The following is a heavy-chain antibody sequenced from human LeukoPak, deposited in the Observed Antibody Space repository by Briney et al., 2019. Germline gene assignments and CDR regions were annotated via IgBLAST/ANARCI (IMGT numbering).Heavy chain of an antibody. CDR3: ARGSVSRRDGYRPDAFDI. Sequence: SQTLSLTSAICGHSVPSNSPAWNWIRQSPSRGLEWLGRTHYRSKRYNDYAVSVKSRITINPDTSKNQVSLQLNSVTPEDTAVYYCARGSVSRRDGYRPDAFDIWGQGTMVPVSS. CDR2: THYRSKRYN. J-gene: IGHJ3*02. CDR1: GHSVPSNSPA. V-gene: IGHV6-1*01. D-gene: IGHD5-24*01.